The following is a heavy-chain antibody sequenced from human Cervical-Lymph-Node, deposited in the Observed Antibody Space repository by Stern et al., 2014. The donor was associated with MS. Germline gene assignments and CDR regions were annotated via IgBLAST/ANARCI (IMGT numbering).Heavy chain of an antibody. V-gene: IGHV4-59*08. Sequence: QVQLQESGPGLVKPSETLSLTCTVSGDSIMSYYWSWIRQPPGKGLEWIGVTHNSGRTNYNPSLKSRLTMSVAPSKTQSSRRLNSVTATDTAVYYCAASFDSTGHPVFYWIQGTLVTVSS. CDR2: THNSGRT. D-gene: IGHD3-22*01. CDR3: AASFDSTGHPVFY. J-gene: IGHJ4*02. CDR1: GDSIMSYY.